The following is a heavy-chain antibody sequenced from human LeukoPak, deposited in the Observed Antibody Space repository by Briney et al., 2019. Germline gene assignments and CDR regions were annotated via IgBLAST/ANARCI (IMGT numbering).Heavy chain of an antibody. V-gene: IGHV3-7*01. J-gene: IGHJ4*02. CDR2: IKQDGSEK. CDR3: ARERYCSSTSCYGMGYYFDY. D-gene: IGHD2-2*01. CDR1: GFTFSSYG. Sequence: GRSLRLSCAASGFTFSSYGMHWVRQAPGKGLEWVANIKQDGSEKYYVDSVKGRFTISRDNAKNSLYLQMNSLRAEDTAVYYCARERYCSSTSCYGMGYYFDYWGQGTLVTVSS.